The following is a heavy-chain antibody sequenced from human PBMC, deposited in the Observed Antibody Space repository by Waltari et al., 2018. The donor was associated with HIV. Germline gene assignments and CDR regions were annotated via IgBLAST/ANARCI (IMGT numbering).Heavy chain of an antibody. Sequence: QLQLQESGPGLVKPSETLSLTCTVSGRSISSSSYYWGWIRQPPGKGLEWIGSIYYSGSTYYNPSLKSRVTISVDTSKNQFSLKLSSVTAADTAVYYCARPLAGLTYSSGWSTWGQGTLVTVSS. CDR2: IYYSGST. CDR1: GRSISSSSYY. J-gene: IGHJ5*02. D-gene: IGHD6-19*01. V-gene: IGHV4-39*01. CDR3: ARPLAGLTYSSGWST.